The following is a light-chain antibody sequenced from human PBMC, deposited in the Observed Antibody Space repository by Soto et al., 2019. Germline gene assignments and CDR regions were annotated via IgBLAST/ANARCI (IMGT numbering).Light chain of an antibody. CDR2: DVS. Sequence: DIQMTQSPSTLSASVGDRVTITCRASQSISSWLAWYQQKPGQAPKLLIYDVSTLESGVPSRFSGSGSGTEFTLTVSSLQPDDCGTYYCQQYDTYWTFGQGTKVDIK. CDR1: QSISSW. J-gene: IGKJ1*01. V-gene: IGKV1-5*01. CDR3: QQYDTYWT.